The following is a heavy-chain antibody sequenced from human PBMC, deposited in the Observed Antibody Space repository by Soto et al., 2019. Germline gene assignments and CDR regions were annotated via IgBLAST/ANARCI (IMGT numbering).Heavy chain of an antibody. J-gene: IGHJ5*02. CDR1: GDSISNSRFY. Sequence: SETLSLTCSVSGDSISNSRFYWAWIRQPPGEGLEWIGSIYHTGNAYYNPSLKSRVTISVDTSKNQFSLKLTSVTAADAALYYCARDFFDSSDYTTNWFDPWGQGTLVT. V-gene: IGHV4-39*01. D-gene: IGHD3-22*01. CDR2: IYHTGNA. CDR3: ARDFFDSSDYTTNWFDP.